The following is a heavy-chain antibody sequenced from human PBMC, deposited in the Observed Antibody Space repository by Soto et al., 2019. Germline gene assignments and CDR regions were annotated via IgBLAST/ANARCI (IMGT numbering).Heavy chain of an antibody. CDR3: AHLAWKEMWPRAPVVN. V-gene: IGHV2-5*02. CDR1: GFSLSTSGVG. D-gene: IGHD1-1*01. Sequence: GSGPTLVNPTQTLTLTCTFSGFSLSTSGVGVGWIRQPPGKALEWLGIIFWDDDKRYRPSLKRRLSITKDTSKNQLVLTMTNMDPVDTATYYCAHLAWKEMWPRAPVVNWGQGTPVTVS. J-gene: IGHJ4*02. CDR2: IFWDDDK.